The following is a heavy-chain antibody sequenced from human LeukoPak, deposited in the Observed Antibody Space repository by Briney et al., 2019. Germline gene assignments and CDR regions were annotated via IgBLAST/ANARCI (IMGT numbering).Heavy chain of an antibody. D-gene: IGHD6-13*01. CDR2: IIPIFGTA. CDR1: GGTFSSYA. J-gene: IGHJ4*02. CDR3: ARVRAAAGTWLDY. Sequence: PVKVSCKASGGTFSSYAISWVRQAPGQGLEWMGRIIPIFGTANYAQKFQGRVTITTDESTSTAYMELSSLRSEDTAVYYCARVRAAAGTWLDYWGRGTLVTVSS. V-gene: IGHV1-69*05.